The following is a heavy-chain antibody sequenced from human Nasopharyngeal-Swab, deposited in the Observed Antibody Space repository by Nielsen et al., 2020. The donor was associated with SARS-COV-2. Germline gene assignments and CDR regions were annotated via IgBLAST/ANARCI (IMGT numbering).Heavy chain of an antibody. CDR2: INAYNGNT. V-gene: IGHV1-18*01. D-gene: IGHD3-22*01. J-gene: IGHJ4*02. CDR1: GYTFTSYG. Sequence: ASVQVSCKASGYTFTSYGISWVRQAPGQGLEWMGWINAYNGNTNYAQKLQGRVTMTTDTSTSTAYMELRSLRSDDTAVYYCARGRRYYYDSSGPLSDFDYWGQGTLVTVSS. CDR3: ARGRRYYYDSSGPLSDFDY.